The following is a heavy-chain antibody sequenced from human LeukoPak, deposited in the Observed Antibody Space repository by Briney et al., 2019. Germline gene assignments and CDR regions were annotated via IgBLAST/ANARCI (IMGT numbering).Heavy chain of an antibody. D-gene: IGHD2/OR15-2a*01. V-gene: IGHV3-53*01. CDR2: IYSGGST. J-gene: IGHJ4*02. CDR3: VSFYEAY. CDR1: GFTVSSNY. Sequence: GGSLRLSCAASGFTVSSNYMSWVRQAPGKGLEWVSVIYSGGSTYYANSVKGRFTISKDNAKNTVYLQMNNLRAEDTAVYYCVSFYEAYWGRGTLVTVSS.